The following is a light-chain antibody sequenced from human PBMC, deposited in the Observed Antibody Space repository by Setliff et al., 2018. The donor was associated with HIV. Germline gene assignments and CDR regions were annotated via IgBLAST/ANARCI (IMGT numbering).Light chain of an antibody. CDR2: YDS. CDR1: NIASKT. Sequence: SYELTQPPSVSVAPGKTARITCGGNNIASKTVHWYQQKPGQAPVVAIYYDSDRPSGIHERFSGSNSGNTATLTIARVEAGDEADYYCQVWDPSRDHPYIFGPGTKVTVL. V-gene: IGLV3-21*04. CDR3: QVWDPSRDHPYI. J-gene: IGLJ1*01.